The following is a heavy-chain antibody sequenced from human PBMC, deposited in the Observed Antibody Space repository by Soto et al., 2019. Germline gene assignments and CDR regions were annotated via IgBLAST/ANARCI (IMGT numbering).Heavy chain of an antibody. V-gene: IGHV2-5*05. Sequence: QIALRESGPALVKPTQTLTLTCTLSGFSIASSGVGVAWVRRSPGQGLEWLALIYWDDDERYGPSLRNRLSISKDTSKKQVVLAMTDMAPSDTATYYCALPASVGDRYFDYWGQGILVTVSS. J-gene: IGHJ4*02. D-gene: IGHD1-26*01. CDR1: GFSIASSGVG. CDR2: IYWDDDE. CDR3: ALPASVGDRYFDY.